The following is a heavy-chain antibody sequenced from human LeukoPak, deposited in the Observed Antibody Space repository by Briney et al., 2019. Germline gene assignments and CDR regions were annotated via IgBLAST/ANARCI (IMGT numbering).Heavy chain of an antibody. CDR2: INHSGST. V-gene: IGHV4-34*01. CDR3: ARRRTDYYDSSGAFDM. D-gene: IGHD3-22*01. CDR1: GGSFSGYY. Sequence: SETLSLTCAVYGGSFSGYYWSWIRQPPGKGLEWIGEINHSGSTNYNPSLKSRVTISVDTSKNQFSLKLSSVTAADTAVYYCARRRTDYYDSSGAFDMWGQGTMVTVSS. J-gene: IGHJ3*02.